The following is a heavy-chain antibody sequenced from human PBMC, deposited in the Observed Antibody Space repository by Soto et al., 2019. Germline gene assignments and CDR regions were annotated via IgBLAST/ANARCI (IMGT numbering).Heavy chain of an antibody. CDR1: GGSISISNW. Sequence: QVQLQESGPGLVKPSETLSLTCAVSGGSISISNWWSWVRQTPGKGLEWIGQIHHSGGTNYSPSLTSRVTISVDKSKNQFSLKMNSVTAADTAVYYCARGGCYFSMDVWGKGTTVTVSS. V-gene: IGHV4-4*02. CDR3: ARGGCYFSMDV. J-gene: IGHJ6*03. D-gene: IGHD2-2*01. CDR2: IHHSGGT.